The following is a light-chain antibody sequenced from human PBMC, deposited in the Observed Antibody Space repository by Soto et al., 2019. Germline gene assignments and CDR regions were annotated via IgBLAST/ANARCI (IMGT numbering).Light chain of an antibody. CDR1: QSLLHSNGYNY. V-gene: IGKV2-28*01. CDR3: MQALQTPLT. Sequence: DIVMTQSPLSLPATPGEPASISCRSSQSLLHSNGYNYLDWYLQKPGQSPQLLIYLGSNRASGVPDRFSDSGSGTDFTLKISRVEAEDVGVYYCMQALQTPLTFGGGTKVEIK. J-gene: IGKJ4*01. CDR2: LGS.